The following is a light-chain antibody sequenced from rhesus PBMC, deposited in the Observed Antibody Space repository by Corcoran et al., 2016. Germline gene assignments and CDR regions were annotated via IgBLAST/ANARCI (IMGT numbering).Light chain of an antibody. J-gene: IGKJ4*01. Sequence: EIVLTQSPGTLSLSPGERATLSCRASQSVSSSLAWYQQKPGQVPRLLIFGASNRATGIADGFSGSGSGTDFTLTISSLEPEYFAVYYCQQYSNWPLTFGGGTKVEIK. CDR2: GAS. CDR1: QSVSSS. CDR3: QQYSNWPLT. V-gene: IGKV3-42*03.